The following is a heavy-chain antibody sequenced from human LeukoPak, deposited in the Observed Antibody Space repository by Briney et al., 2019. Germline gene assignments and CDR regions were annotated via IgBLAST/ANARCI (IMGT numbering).Heavy chain of an antibody. CDR1: GGSISSSSYY. J-gene: IGHJ3*02. D-gene: IGHD3-22*01. V-gene: IGHV4-39*07. CDR3: ARDVFAGYYYDSRDFYPI. Sequence: SETLSLTCTVSGGSISSSSYYWGWIRQPPGKGLEWIGSIYYSGSTYYNPSLKIRVIISVDTSKNQFSLKLTSVTAADTAIYYCARDVFAGYYYDSRDFYPIWGQGTMVTVSS. CDR2: IYYSGST.